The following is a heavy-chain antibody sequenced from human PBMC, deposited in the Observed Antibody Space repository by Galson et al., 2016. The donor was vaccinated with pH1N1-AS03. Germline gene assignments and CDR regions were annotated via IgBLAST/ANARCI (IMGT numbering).Heavy chain of an antibody. J-gene: IGHJ6*02. V-gene: IGHV3-30*01. CDR1: GFTFSSYA. CDR3: ARAACRGLTGCGYYFYYGLDV. Sequence: SLRLSCAASGFTFSSYAMHWVRQAPGKGLEWVAVVSYDGSNKYYADSVKGRFTISRDNSKNTLYLQMNSLRAGETAVYYCARAACRGLTGCGYYFYYGLDVWGQGTTVTVSS. D-gene: IGHD3-3*01. CDR2: VSYDGSNK.